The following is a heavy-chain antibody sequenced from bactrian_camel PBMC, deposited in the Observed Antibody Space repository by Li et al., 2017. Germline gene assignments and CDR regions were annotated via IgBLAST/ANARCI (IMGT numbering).Heavy chain of an antibody. CDR3: VVDKDPCATGTVLDTTVVSALGH. CDR2: VGTSRTT. CDR1: GYFSKRC. V-gene: IGHV3S55*01. J-gene: IGHJ6*01. D-gene: IGHD6*01. Sequence: VQLVESGGDSVEAGGSLRLSCVVSGYFSKRCMAWFRQAPGKERQGVAAVGTSRTTYYADSVKGRFTISKDNTKNTLRLQMNNLKPEDTGMYYWVVDKDPCATGTVLDTTVVSALGHWGQGTQVTVS.